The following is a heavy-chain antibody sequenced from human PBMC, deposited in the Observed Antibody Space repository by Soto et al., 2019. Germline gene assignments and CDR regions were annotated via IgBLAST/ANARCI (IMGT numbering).Heavy chain of an antibody. CDR1: GYTFTGYY. CDR2: INPNSGGT. J-gene: IGHJ6*02. Sequence: GASVKVSCKASGYTFTGYYMHWVRQAPGQGLEWMGWINPNSGGTNYAQKFQGRVTMTRDTSISTAYMELSRLRSDDTAVYYCAAGGVHAIPDYYYYYGMDVWGQGTTVTVS. CDR3: AAGGVHAIPDYYYYYGMDV. D-gene: IGHD2-8*01. V-gene: IGHV1-2*02.